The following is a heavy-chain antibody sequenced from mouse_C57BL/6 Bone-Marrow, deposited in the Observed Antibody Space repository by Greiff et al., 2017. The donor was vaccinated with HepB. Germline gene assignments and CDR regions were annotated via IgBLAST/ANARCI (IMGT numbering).Heavy chain of an antibody. CDR1: GYSFTSGYY. CDR2: ISYDGSN. Sequence: DVKLVESGPGLVKPSQSLSLTCSVTGYSFTSGYYWNWIRQFPGNKLEWMGYISYDGSNNYNPSFKNRTTITRDTSTNQFFLKLSSVTTEDTAAYYGARGGGKGFWYIDVWGTGTSVTVSS. V-gene: IGHV3-6*01. J-gene: IGHJ1*03. CDR3: ARGGGKGFWYIDV. D-gene: IGHD1-1*02.